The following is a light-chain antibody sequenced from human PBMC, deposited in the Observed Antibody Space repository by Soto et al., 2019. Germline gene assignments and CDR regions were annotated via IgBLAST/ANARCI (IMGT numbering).Light chain of an antibody. CDR1: QAVSNS. V-gene: IGKV3-15*01. CDR2: GAS. CDR3: QQYNNWPPIT. J-gene: IGKJ5*01. Sequence: EIVLTQSPATLSLSPGERATLSCRASQAVSNSLAWYRQKPGQAPRLLIYGASTRATGTPARFSGSGSGTAFTLTISSLQSEDFAVYYCQQYNNWPPITFGQGTRLEIK.